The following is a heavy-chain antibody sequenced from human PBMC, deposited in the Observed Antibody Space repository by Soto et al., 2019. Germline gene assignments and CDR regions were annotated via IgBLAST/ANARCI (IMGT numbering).Heavy chain of an antibody. Sequence: QVQLVESGGGVVQPGRSLRLSCVASGFTFSSYGFHWVRQAPGKGLQWVALIWFDGSRTHYADAVRGRFTMSRDNSKVYLQMDSLTVEDTAVYYCARDRGNFDSGSSSFDYWGQGTLVAVSS. CDR3: ARDRGNFDSGSSSFDY. CDR1: GFTFSSYG. D-gene: IGHD3-10*01. J-gene: IGHJ4*02. CDR2: IWFDGSRT. V-gene: IGHV3-33*01.